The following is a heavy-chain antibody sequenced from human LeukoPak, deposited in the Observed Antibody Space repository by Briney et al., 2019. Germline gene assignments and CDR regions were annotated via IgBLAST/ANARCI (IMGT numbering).Heavy chain of an antibody. V-gene: IGHV1-69*05. D-gene: IGHD6-6*01. CDR3: ASIGPSIAARPVYYYYYMDV. CDR1: GGTFSSYA. J-gene: IGHJ6*03. CDR2: IIPIFGTA. Sequence: SVKVSCKASGGTFSSYAISWVRQARGQGLEWMGRIIPIFGTANYAQKFQGRVTITTDESTSTAYMELSSLRSEDTAVYYCASIGPSIAARPVYYYYYMDVWGKGTTVTVSS.